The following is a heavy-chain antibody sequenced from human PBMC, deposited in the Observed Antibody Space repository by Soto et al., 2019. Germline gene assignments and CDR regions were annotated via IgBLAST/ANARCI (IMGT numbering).Heavy chain of an antibody. CDR2: IYYSGST. V-gene: IGHV4-31*01. D-gene: IGHD1-26*01. Sequence: TLSLTCTVSGGSISSGGYYWSWIRQHPGKGLEWIGYIYYSGSTYYNPSLKSLFTISVDTSKIQFSLKLSSVAAADTAVYYCARVRGGGPFDDRGQGTLVTVSS. CDR3: ARVRGGGPFDD. CDR1: GGSISSGGYY. J-gene: IGHJ4*02.